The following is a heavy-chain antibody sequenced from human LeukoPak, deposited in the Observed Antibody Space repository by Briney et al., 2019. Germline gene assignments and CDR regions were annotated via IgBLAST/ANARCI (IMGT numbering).Heavy chain of an antibody. Sequence: PSETLSLTCTVSGGSISSYYWSWVRQPPGKGLEWIGCIYYSGSTNYNPSLKSRVTISVDTSKNQFSLKLSSVTAADTAVYYCARGSTIFGVVWYYFDYWGQGTLVTVSS. J-gene: IGHJ4*02. CDR3: ARGSTIFGVVWYYFDY. CDR2: IYYSGST. CDR1: GGSISSYY. D-gene: IGHD3-3*01. V-gene: IGHV4-59*12.